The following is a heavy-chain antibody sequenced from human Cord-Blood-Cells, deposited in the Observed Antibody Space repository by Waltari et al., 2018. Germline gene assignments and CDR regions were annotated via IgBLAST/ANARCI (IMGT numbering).Heavy chain of an antibody. CDR3: ARHAYYSSSFPSYYYYGMDV. CDR1: GYSFPSYW. CDR2: IYPGDSDT. J-gene: IGHJ6*02. Sequence: EVQLVQSGAEVKKPGESLKISCKGSGYSFPSYWIGCVRQMPGKGLEWMGIIYPGDSDTRYSPSFQGQVTISADKSISTAYLQWSSLKASDTAMYYCARHAYYSSSFPSYYYYGMDVWGQGTTVTVSS. V-gene: IGHV5-51*01. D-gene: IGHD6-6*01.